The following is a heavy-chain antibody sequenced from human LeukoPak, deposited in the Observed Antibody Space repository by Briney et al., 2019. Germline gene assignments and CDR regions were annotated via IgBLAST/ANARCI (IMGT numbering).Heavy chain of an antibody. CDR3: AKAYPTVTTAPFDY. Sequence: PGGSLRLSCAASGFTVSSNYMSWVRQAPGKGLEWVSVIYSGGSTYYADSVKGRFTISRDNSKNTLYLQMNSLRAEDTAVYYCAKAYPTVTTAPFDYWGQGTLVTVSS. CDR1: GFTVSSNY. D-gene: IGHD4-17*01. J-gene: IGHJ4*02. CDR2: IYSGGST. V-gene: IGHV3-53*01.